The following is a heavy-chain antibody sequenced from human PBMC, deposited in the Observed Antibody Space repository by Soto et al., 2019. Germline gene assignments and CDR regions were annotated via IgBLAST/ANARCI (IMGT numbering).Heavy chain of an antibody. CDR1: GYTFTGYY. D-gene: IGHD2-2*01. V-gene: IGHV1-2*04. CDR2: INPNSGGT. J-gene: IGHJ4*02. Sequence: GASVKVSCKASGYTFTGYYMHWVRQAPGQGLEWMGWINPNSGGTNYAQKFQGWVTMTRDTSISTAYMELSRLRSDDTAVYYCARGVYCSSTSCGSHLDYWGQGTLVTVSS. CDR3: ARGVYCSSTSCGSHLDY.